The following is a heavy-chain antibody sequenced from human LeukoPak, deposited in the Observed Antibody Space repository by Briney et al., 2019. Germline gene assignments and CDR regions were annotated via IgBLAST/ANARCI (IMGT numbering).Heavy chain of an antibody. CDR3: ARDHPLLWFGELLQQQRYSWFDP. D-gene: IGHD3-10*01. CDR1: GYTFTSYY. CDR2: INPSGGST. V-gene: IGHV1-46*03. Sequence: ASVKVSCKASGYTFTSYYMHWVRQAPGQGLEWMGIINPSGGSTSYAQQFQGGVTMTRDTSTSTVYMELSSLRSEDTAVYYCARDHPLLWFGELLQQQRYSWFDPWGQGTLVTVSS. J-gene: IGHJ5*02.